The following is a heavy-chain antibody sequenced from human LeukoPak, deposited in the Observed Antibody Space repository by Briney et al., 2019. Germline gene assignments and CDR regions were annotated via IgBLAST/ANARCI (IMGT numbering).Heavy chain of an antibody. Sequence: ASVKVSCKASGGTFSSYGISWVRQAPGQGLEWMGWISAYNGNTNYAQKLQGRVTMTTDTSTSTAYMELRSLRSDDTAVYYCARSRFRGSSGWYGYWGQGTLVTVSS. CDR1: GGTFSSYG. CDR3: ARSRFRGSSGWYGY. J-gene: IGHJ4*02. D-gene: IGHD6-19*01. V-gene: IGHV1-18*01. CDR2: ISAYNGNT.